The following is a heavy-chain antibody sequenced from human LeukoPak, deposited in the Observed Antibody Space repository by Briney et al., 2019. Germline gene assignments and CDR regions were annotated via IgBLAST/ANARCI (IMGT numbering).Heavy chain of an antibody. J-gene: IGHJ3*02. CDR1: TISFSSYA. V-gene: IGHV3-23*01. CDR3: AKDPRIAVVPAAIFTLDAFDI. Sequence: PGGSLSLSCAASTISFSSYAMSWVRQAPGKGLEWVSGISGSGGSTYYADSVKGRFTISRDDSKNTLYLEMNSLRVEDTAVYYCAKDPRIAVVPAAIFTLDAFDIWGQGTMVTVSS. D-gene: IGHD2-2*02. CDR2: ISGSGGST.